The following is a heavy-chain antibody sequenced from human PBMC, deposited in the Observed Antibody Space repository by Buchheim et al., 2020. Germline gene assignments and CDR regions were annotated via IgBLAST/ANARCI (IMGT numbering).Heavy chain of an antibody. CDR1: GYTFTNYG. CDR2: INASNDKT. J-gene: IGHJ6*02. Sequence: KKPGASVTVSCKASGYTFTNYGFSWVRQAPGQGLEWLGWINASNDKTNYAQKFQGRVIMTTDTFKATAYMELRNLRSDDTAIYYCARVDKHMDYYFYGLDVWGQGTT. CDR3: ARVDKHMDYYFYGLDV. V-gene: IGHV1-18*01. D-gene: IGHD2-2*03.